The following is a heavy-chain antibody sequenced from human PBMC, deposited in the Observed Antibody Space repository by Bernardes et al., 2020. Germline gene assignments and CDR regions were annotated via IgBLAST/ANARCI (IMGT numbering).Heavy chain of an antibody. CDR1: GGSISSSSYY. D-gene: IGHD1-26*01. CDR3: AKPVIVGASWFDP. CDR2: IYYSGST. Sequence: SETLSLTCTVSGGSISSSSYYWGWIRQPPGKGLEWIGSIYYSGSTYYNPSLKSRVTISVDTSKNQFSLKLSSVTAADTAVYYCAKPVIVGASWFDPWGQVTLVTVSS. J-gene: IGHJ5*02. V-gene: IGHV4-39*01.